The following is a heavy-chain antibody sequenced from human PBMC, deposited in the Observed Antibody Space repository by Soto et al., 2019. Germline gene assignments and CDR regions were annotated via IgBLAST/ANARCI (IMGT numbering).Heavy chain of an antibody. CDR1: GGSISIYY. J-gene: IGHJ5*02. D-gene: IGHD3-10*01. CDR2: IYYSGST. Sequence: LSLTCTVSGGSISIYYWSWIRQPPGKGLEWIGYIYYSGSTNYNPSLKSRVTISVDTSKNQFSLKLSSVTAADTAVYYCARSLTLSLWFGEHDNWFDPWGQGTLVTVSS. V-gene: IGHV4-59*01. CDR3: ARSLTLSLWFGEHDNWFDP.